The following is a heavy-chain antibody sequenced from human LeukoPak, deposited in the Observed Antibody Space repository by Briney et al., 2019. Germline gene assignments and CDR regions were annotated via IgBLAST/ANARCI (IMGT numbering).Heavy chain of an antibody. J-gene: IGHJ4*02. CDR3: AREADYDSSGYYHS. D-gene: IGHD3-22*01. Sequence: ASVKVSCKASGYTFTSYDINWVRQATGQGLEWMGWMNPNSGNTGYAQKFQGRVTMTRNTSISTAYMELSSLRSEDTAVYYCAREADYDSSGYYHSWGQGTLVTVSS. CDR1: GYTFTSYD. CDR2: MNPNSGNT. V-gene: IGHV1-8*01.